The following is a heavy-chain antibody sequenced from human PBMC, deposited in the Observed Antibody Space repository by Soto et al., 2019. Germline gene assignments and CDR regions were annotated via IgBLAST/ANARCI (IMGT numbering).Heavy chain of an antibody. Sequence: QAHLVQSGPEVKKPRASVKVSFKSSGYRFTSYDIAWVRQAPGQGLEWMGWISAHNGKTEYAQKFQGRVTVTRDTSTSTAYLELRSLRSDDTALYYCARGRYGDYWGQGALVTVSS. D-gene: IGHD4-17*01. V-gene: IGHV1-18*01. CDR1: GYRFTSYD. CDR2: ISAHNGKT. J-gene: IGHJ4*02. CDR3: ARGRYGDY.